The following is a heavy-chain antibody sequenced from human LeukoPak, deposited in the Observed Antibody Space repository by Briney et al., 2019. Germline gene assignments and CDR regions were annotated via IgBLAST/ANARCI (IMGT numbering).Heavy chain of an antibody. D-gene: IGHD6-19*01. V-gene: IGHV4-59*07. CDR3: ARQAVAEEYYFDY. CDR1: GGSISSYY. J-gene: IGHJ4*02. Sequence: PSDTLSLTCTVSGGSISSYYWSWIRQPPGKGLEWIGYIYYSGSTNYNPSLKSRVTISVDTSKNQFSQKLSSVTAADTAVYYCARQAVAEEYYFDYWGQGTLVTVSS. CDR2: IYYSGST.